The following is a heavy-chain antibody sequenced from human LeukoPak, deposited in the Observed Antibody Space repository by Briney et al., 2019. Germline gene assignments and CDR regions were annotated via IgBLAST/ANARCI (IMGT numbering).Heavy chain of an antibody. CDR3: ARDLSYYYYGMDV. CDR2: ISYDGSNK. J-gene: IGHJ6*02. CDR1: GFTFSSYA. V-gene: IGHV3-30-3*01. Sequence: GRSLRLSCAAPGFTFSSYAMHWVRQAPGKGLEWVAVISYDGSNKYYADSVKGRFTISRDNSKNTLYLQMNSLRAEDTAVYYCARDLSYYYYGMDVWGQGTTVTVSS.